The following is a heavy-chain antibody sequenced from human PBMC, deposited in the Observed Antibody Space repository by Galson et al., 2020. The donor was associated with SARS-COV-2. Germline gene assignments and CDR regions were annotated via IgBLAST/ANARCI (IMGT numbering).Heavy chain of an antibody. J-gene: IGHJ4*02. V-gene: IGHV3-30-3*01. CDR1: GFTFSSYA. D-gene: IGHD3-9*01. Sequence: GESLKISCAASGFTFSSYAMHWVRQAPGKGLEWVAVISYDGSNKYYADSVKGRFTISRDNSKNTLYLQMNSLRAEDTAVYYCARGIRYFDWFPYWGQGTLFTVSS. CDR2: ISYDGSNK. CDR3: ARGIRYFDWFPY.